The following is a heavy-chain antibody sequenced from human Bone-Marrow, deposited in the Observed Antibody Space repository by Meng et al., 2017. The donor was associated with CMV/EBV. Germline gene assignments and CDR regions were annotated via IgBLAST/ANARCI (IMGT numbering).Heavy chain of an antibody. D-gene: IGHD5-18*01. CDR3: ARVGVDTAMGHFDY. CDR1: GGSISSSSYY. V-gene: IGHV4-39*07. J-gene: IGHJ4*02. CDR2: IYYSGST. Sequence: SETLSLTCTVSGGSISSSSYYWGWIRQPPGKGLEWIGSIYYSGSTYYNPSLKSRVTISVDTSKNQFSLKLSSVTAADTAVYYCARVGVDTAMGHFDYWGQGTLVTGSS.